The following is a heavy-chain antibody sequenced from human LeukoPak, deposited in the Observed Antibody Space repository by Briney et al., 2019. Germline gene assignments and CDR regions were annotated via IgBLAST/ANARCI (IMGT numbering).Heavy chain of an antibody. J-gene: IGHJ6*02. CDR2: IIPILNIT. CDR3: AKDGVVVVATSVYYYYYGMDL. V-gene: IGHV1-69*02. D-gene: IGHD2-2*01. Sequence: SVKVSCKASGGTFSSYTISWVRQAPGQGLEWMGRIIPILNITDYAQNFQGRVTLTADKSTSTAYMELSTLRSEDTAVYYCAKDGVVVVATSVYYYYYGMDLWGQGTTVTVSS. CDR1: GGTFSSYT.